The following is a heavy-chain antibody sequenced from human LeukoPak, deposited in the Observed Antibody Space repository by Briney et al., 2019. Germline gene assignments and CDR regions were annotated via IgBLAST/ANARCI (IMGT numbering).Heavy chain of an antibody. Sequence: SETLSLTCTVSGGSISSYYWSWIRQPPGKGLEWIGYIYYSGSTNYNPPLKSRVTISVDTSKNQFSLKLSSVTAADTAVYYCARDDPYYYGMDVWGQGTTVTVSS. CDR1: GGSISSYY. V-gene: IGHV4-59*01. CDR2: IYYSGST. J-gene: IGHJ6*02. CDR3: ARDDPYYYGMDV.